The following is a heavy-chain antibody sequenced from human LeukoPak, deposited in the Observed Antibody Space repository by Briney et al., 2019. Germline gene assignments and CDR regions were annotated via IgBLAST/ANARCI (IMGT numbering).Heavy chain of an antibody. V-gene: IGHV3-7*01. CDR1: GFTFSDYW. J-gene: IGHJ5*02. CDR3: ARYYYGSGTSFDP. Sequence: GGSLRLSCAASGFTFSDYWMSWLRQAPGKGLEYMANIKKDGSEKHYVDSVKGRFTISRDNPKNLLYLQMSNLRAEDTAVFYCARYYYGSGTSFDPWGQGTLVTVSS. CDR2: IKKDGSEK. D-gene: IGHD3-10*01.